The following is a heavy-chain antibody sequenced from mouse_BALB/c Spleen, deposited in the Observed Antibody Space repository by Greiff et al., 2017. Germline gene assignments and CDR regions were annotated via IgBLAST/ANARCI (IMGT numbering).Heavy chain of an antibody. D-gene: IGHD1-3*01. CDR2: ISYDGSN. Sequence: EVQLVESGPGLVKPSQSLSLTCSVTGYSITSGYYWNWIRQFPGNKLEWMGYISYDGSNNYNPSLKNRISITRDTSKNQFFLKLNSVTTEDTATYYCAREGELGSFYAMDYWGQGTSVTVSS. V-gene: IGHV3-6*02. J-gene: IGHJ4*01. CDR3: AREGELGSFYAMDY. CDR1: GYSITSGYY.